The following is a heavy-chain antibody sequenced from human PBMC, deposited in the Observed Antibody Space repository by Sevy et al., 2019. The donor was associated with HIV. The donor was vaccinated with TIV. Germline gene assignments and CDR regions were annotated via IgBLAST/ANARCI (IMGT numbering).Heavy chain of an antibody. D-gene: IGHD3-9*01. CDR1: GFTFSSYS. Sequence: GGSLRLSCAASGFTFSSYSMNWVRQAPGKGLEWVSYISSSSSTIYYADSVKGRFTISRDNAKNTLYLQMNNLRDEDTAVYYCARDQGNFDWLLSRTLLDYWGQGTLVTVSS. CDR3: ARDQGNFDWLLSRTLLDY. J-gene: IGHJ4*02. V-gene: IGHV3-48*02. CDR2: ISSSSSTI.